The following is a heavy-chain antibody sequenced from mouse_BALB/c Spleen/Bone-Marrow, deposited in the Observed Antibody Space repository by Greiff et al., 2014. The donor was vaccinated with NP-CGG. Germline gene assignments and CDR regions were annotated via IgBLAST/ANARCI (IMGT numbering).Heavy chain of an antibody. CDR2: ITPSTGYI. CDR3: ASPRFAY. V-gene: IGHV1-7*01. Sequence: VQLQQSGAELAKPGASVKMSCKASGYTFTSYWMHWIKQRPGQGLEWIGYITPSTGYIEYNQKFKDKATLTADKSSSTAYMQLSSLTSEDSAVYYCASPRFAYWGQGTLVTVSA. J-gene: IGHJ3*01. CDR1: GYTFTSYW.